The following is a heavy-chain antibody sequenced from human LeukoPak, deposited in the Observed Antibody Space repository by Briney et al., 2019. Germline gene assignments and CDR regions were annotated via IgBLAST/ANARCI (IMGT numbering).Heavy chain of an antibody. CDR2: ISSSSSYI. CDR3: ARDLIAVAGTGDY. V-gene: IGHV3-21*01. CDR1: GFTFSSYS. D-gene: IGHD6-19*01. J-gene: IGHJ4*02. Sequence: PGGSLRLSCAASGFTFSSYSMNWVCQAPGKGLEWVSSISSSSSYIYYADSVKGRFTISRDNAKNSLYLQMNSLRAEDTAVYYCARDLIAVAGTGDYWGQGTLVTVSS.